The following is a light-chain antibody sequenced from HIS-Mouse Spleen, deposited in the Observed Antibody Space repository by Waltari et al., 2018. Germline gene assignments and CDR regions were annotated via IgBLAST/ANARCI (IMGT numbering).Light chain of an antibody. CDR2: EDS. J-gene: IGLJ2*01. V-gene: IGLV3-10*01. Sequence: SYELTQPPSVSVSPGQTARITCSGDALPKKYAYWYQQKSGQAPVLVIYEDSKRPSGIPERFWGSSSGTMATWTSRGAQVEEEADYYCYSTDSSGNHRVFGGGTKLTVL. CDR3: YSTDSSGNHRV. CDR1: ALPKKY.